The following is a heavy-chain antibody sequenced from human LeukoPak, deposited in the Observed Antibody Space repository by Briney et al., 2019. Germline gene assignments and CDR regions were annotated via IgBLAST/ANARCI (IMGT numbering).Heavy chain of an antibody. D-gene: IGHD4-23*01. Sequence: ASVKVSCKASGCTFTSYDINWVRQATGQGLEWMGWMNPNSGNTGYAQKFQGRVTMTRNTSISTAYMELSSLRSEDTAVYYCAREGEDGGNSDYWGQGTLVTVSS. CDR1: GCTFTSYD. J-gene: IGHJ4*02. CDR3: AREGEDGGNSDY. CDR2: MNPNSGNT. V-gene: IGHV1-8*01.